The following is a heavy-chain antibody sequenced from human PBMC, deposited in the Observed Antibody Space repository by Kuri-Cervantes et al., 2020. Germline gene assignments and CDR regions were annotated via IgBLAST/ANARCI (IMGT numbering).Heavy chain of an antibody. CDR2: MNPNSGNT. D-gene: IGHD6-19*01. J-gene: IGHJ5*02. Sequence: ASVKVSCKASGYTFTTYDIHWVRQATGQGLEWMGWMNPNSGNTGCAQKFQGRVTMTRDTSRSTAYMELSRLRSDDTAVYYCAREGSLAVAGTFYQGWFDPWGQGTLVTVSS. V-gene: IGHV1-8*02. CDR3: AREGSLAVAGTFYQGWFDP. CDR1: GYTFTTYD.